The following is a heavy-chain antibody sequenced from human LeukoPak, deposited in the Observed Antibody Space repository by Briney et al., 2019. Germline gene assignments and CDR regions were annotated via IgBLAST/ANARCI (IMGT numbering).Heavy chain of an antibody. CDR2: ISFDGSNK. CDR1: GFIVSGYY. Sequence: PGGSLRLSCAASGFIVSGYYMTWVRQAPGKGLEWVAVISFDGSNKYYADSVKGRFTISRDNSKNTLYLQMNSLRAEDTAVYYCARDLLGIRGYFDYWGQGTLVTVSS. V-gene: IGHV3-30-3*01. CDR3: ARDLLGIRGYFDY. J-gene: IGHJ4*02. D-gene: IGHD7-27*01.